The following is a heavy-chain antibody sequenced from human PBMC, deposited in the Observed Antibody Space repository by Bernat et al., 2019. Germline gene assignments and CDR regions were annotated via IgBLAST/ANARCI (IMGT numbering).Heavy chain of an antibody. D-gene: IGHD6-13*01. CDR3: ARGAAAGPRFDY. CDR1: VESFSGHY. Sequence: QVQLQQWGAGLLKPSETLSLTCAVYVESFSGHYWSWIRQPPVKGLEWIGEINHGGSTNYNPSLKSRVTMSVDTSKNQFSLKLSSVTDADTAVYYCARGAAAGPRFDYWGQGTHVTVSS. CDR2: INHGGST. V-gene: IGHV4-34*01. J-gene: IGHJ4*02.